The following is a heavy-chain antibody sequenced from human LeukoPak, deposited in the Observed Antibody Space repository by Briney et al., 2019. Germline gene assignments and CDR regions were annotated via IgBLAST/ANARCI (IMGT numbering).Heavy chain of an antibody. D-gene: IGHD3-22*01. Sequence: GGSLRLSCAASGFTFSSYAMSWVRQAPGKGLEWVSAISGSGGSTYYADSAKGRFTISRDNSKNTLYLQMNSLRAEDTAVYYCAKDLANDSSGYPLPFDYWGQGTLVTVSS. CDR3: AKDLANDSSGYPLPFDY. J-gene: IGHJ4*02. CDR1: GFTFSSYA. CDR2: ISGSGGST. V-gene: IGHV3-23*01.